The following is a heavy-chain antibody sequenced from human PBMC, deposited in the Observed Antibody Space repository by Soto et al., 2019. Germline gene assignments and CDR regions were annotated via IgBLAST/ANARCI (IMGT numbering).Heavy chain of an antibody. Sequence: ASVKVSCKASGYTFTSYGINWVRQAPGQGLEWMGWMNANSGNTGYAQKFQGRVTMTRNTSISTAYMELSSLRSEDTAVYYCARGPSTVDFWSGYYPFDYWGQGTLVTVSS. CDR2: MNANSGNT. CDR3: ARGPSTVDFWSGYYPFDY. J-gene: IGHJ4*02. D-gene: IGHD3-3*01. V-gene: IGHV1-8*02. CDR1: GYTFTSYG.